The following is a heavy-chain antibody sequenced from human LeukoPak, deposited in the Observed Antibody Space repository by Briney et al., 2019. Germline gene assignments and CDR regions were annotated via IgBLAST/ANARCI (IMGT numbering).Heavy chain of an antibody. Sequence: GGSLRLSCAASGFTFDDYAMHWVRQAPGKGLEWVSGISWNSGSIGYADSVKGRFTISRDNAKNSLYLQMNSLRAEDMALYYCAKGVGATTELTTFDYWGQGTLVTVSS. CDR3: AKGVGATTELTTFDY. V-gene: IGHV3-9*03. J-gene: IGHJ4*02. CDR1: GFTFDDYA. D-gene: IGHD1-26*01. CDR2: ISWNSGSI.